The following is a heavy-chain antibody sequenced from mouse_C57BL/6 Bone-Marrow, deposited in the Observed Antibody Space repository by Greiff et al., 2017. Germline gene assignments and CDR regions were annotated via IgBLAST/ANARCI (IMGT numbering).Heavy chain of an antibody. J-gene: IGHJ2*01. CDR1: GYTFTSYW. D-gene: IGHD4-1*01. CDR3: ARSGPLGRSFDY. CDR2: IYPTSGRT. Sequence: QVQLQQPGAELVKPGASVKMSCKASGYTFTSYWITWVKQRPGQGLEWIGDIYPTSGRTNYNEKFKSKAILTVDTSSNTAYMQLSSLTSEDSAVFYCARSGPLGRSFDYWGQGTTLTASP. V-gene: IGHV1-55*01.